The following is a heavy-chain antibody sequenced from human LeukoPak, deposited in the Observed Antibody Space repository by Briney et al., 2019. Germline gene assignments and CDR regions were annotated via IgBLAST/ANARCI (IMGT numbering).Heavy chain of an antibody. D-gene: IGHD2-15*01. Sequence: ASVKVSCKVSGYTLTELSMHWVRQAPGKGLEWMGGFDPEDGETIYAQKFQGRVTMTEDTSTDTAYMELSSLRSEDTAVYYWATEPYCSGGSCYYRGAFDIWGQGTMVTVSS. V-gene: IGHV1-24*01. CDR3: ATEPYCSGGSCYYRGAFDI. CDR2: FDPEDGET. CDR1: GYTLTELS. J-gene: IGHJ3*02.